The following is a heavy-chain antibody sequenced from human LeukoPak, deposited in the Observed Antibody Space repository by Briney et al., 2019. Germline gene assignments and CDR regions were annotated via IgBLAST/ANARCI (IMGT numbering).Heavy chain of an antibody. J-gene: IGHJ5*02. V-gene: IGHV1-46*01. CDR3: ARDLGDDYGRKGWFDP. D-gene: IGHD4-17*01. Sequence: ASVKVSCKASGYTFTSYYMHWVRQAPGQGLEWMGIINPSGGSTSYAQKFQGRVTMTRDMSTSTVYVELSSLRSEDTAVYYCARDLGDDYGRKGWFDPWGQGTLVTVSS. CDR2: INPSGGST. CDR1: GYTFTSYY.